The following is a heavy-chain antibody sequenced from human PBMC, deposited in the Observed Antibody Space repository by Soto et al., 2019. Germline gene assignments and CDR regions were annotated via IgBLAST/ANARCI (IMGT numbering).Heavy chain of an antibody. CDR1: GNTFTTYA. V-gene: IGHV1-3*01. D-gene: IGHD6-19*01. J-gene: IGHJ3*02. CDR3: ARYRYSSGWHHDALDI. CDR2: INAGNGNS. Sequence: ASVKVSFKASGNTFTTYAIHWVRQAPGQRLEWMGWINAGNGNSKYSQNFQGRITITRDTSASTAYMELSSLISEDTAVYYCARYRYSSGWHHDALDIWGQGTMVPVSS.